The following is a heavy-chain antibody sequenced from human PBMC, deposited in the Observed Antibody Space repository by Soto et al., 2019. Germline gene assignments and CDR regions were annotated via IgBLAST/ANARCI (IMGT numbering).Heavy chain of an antibody. CDR3: AKDDPGYSGSPVIDY. D-gene: IGHD1-26*01. V-gene: IGHV3-30*18. CDR1: GFTFSSYG. CDR2: ISYDGSNK. J-gene: IGHJ4*02. Sequence: GGSLRLSCAASGFTFSSYGMHWVRQAPGKGLEWVAVISYDGSNKYYADSVKGRFTISRDNSKNTLYLQMNSLRAEDTAVYYCAKDDPGYSGSPVIDYWGQGTLVTVSS.